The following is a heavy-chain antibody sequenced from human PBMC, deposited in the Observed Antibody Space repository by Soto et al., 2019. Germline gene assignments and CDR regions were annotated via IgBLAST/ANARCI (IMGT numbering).Heavy chain of an antibody. Sequence: QVQLVQSGAEVKKPGSSVKVSCKASGGTFSSYAISWVRQAPGQGLEWMGGIIPIFGTANYAKKFQGRGTITADKSTSTAYMEPSSLRSEDTAVYYCARGGAARLRWFDPWGQGTLVTVSS. CDR3: ARGGAARLRWFDP. V-gene: IGHV1-69*06. J-gene: IGHJ5*02. CDR1: GGTFSSYA. D-gene: IGHD6-6*01. CDR2: IIPIFGTA.